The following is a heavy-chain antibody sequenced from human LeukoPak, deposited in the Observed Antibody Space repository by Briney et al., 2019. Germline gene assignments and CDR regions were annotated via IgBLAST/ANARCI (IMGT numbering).Heavy chain of an antibody. Sequence: SETLSLTCTVSGGSISSSSYYWGWVRQPPGKGLEWIGSIYYSGSTYYNPSLKSRVTISVDTSKNQFSLKLSSVTAADTAVYYCARLRYSNYLDYWGQGTLSPSPQ. CDR1: GGSISSSSYY. J-gene: IGHJ4*02. D-gene: IGHD4-11*01. CDR2: IYYSGST. CDR3: ARLRYSNYLDY. V-gene: IGHV4-39*01.